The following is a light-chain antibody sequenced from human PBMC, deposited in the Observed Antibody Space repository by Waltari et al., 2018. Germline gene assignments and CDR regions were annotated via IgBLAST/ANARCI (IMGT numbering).Light chain of an antibody. CDR3: QQRYTWPLA. V-gene: IGKV3-11*01. J-gene: IGKJ4*01. Sequence: EIVLTQSPATLSLSPGQSAALSCRASQTISTSLAWYQQKPGQPPRLVIYDAANRATDIPARFSGSGSETDFTLTISSLEAEDFAVYYCQQRYTWPLAFGGGTTVEIK. CDR2: DAA. CDR1: QTISTS.